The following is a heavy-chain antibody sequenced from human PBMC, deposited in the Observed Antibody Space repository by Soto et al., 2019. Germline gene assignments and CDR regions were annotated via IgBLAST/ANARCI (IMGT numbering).Heavy chain of an antibody. Sequence: SETLSLTCTVSGGSISSYYWSWIQQPPGKGLEWIGYIYYSGSTNYNPSLKSRVTISVDTSKNQFSLKLSSVTAADTAVYYCARIHVPRYYSPYSMDVWGKGTTVT. CDR2: IYYSGST. D-gene: IGHD2-2*01. CDR3: ARIHVPRYYSPYSMDV. V-gene: IGHV4-59*01. J-gene: IGHJ6*03. CDR1: GGSISSYY.